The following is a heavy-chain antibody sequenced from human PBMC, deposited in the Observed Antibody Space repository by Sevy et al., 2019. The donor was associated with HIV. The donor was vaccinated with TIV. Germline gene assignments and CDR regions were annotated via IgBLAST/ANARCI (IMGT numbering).Heavy chain of an antibody. Sequence: ASVKVSCKASGYTFTGQYIHWVRQAPGQGLEGMGWINPKSGDTNYAQEFQGRVTMTKDTSISTGYMELSGLKSDETAVYYCSRDLRLRGYSYGCFDYWGQGTMVTVSS. V-gene: IGHV1-2*02. CDR1: GYTFTGQY. CDR2: INPKSGDT. J-gene: IGHJ4*02. CDR3: SRDLRLRGYSYGCFDY. D-gene: IGHD5-18*01.